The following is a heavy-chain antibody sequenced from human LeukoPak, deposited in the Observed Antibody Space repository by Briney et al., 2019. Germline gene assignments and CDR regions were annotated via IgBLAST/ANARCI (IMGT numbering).Heavy chain of an antibody. CDR1: GGSISSSTYY. CDR2: IYHSGST. CDR3: AGPAFGGVIFFFDY. J-gene: IGHJ4*02. D-gene: IGHD3-16*01. V-gene: IGHV4-39*01. Sequence: KPSETLSLTCTVSGGSISSSTYYWGWIRQPPGKGLEWIGSIYHSGSTYYNPSLKSRVTISVDTSKNQFSLKLSSVTAADTAVYYCAGPAFGGVIFFFDYWGQGTLVTVSS.